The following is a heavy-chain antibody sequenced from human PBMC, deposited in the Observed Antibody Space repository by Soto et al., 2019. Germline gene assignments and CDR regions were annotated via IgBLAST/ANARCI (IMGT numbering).Heavy chain of an antibody. CDR1: GYTFTGYY. J-gene: IGHJ3*02. D-gene: IGHD2-15*01. Sequence: ASVKVSCKASGYTFTGYYMHWVRQAPGQGLEWMGWINPNSGGTNYAQKFQGRVTMTRDTSISTAYMELSRLRSDDTAVYYCARRLVVVGRGAFDIWGQGTLVTVSS. CDR2: INPNSGGT. V-gene: IGHV1-2*02. CDR3: ARRLVVVGRGAFDI.